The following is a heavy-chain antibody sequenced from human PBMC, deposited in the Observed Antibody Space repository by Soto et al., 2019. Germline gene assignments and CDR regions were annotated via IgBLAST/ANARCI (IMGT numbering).Heavy chain of an antibody. CDR3: ARDSVIAAAAY. CDR2: INSDGSST. J-gene: IGHJ4*02. CDR1: GYALRDYS. D-gene: IGHD6-13*01. Sequence: GGSLRLSCAASGYALRDYSMNWVRQAPGKGLVWVSRINSDGSSTSYADSVKGRFTISRDNAKNTLYLQMNSLRAEDTAVYYCARDSVIAAAAYWGQGTLVTVSS. V-gene: IGHV3-74*01.